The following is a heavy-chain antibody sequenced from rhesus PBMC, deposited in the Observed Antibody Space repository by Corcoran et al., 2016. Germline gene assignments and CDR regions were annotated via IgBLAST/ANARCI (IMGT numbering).Heavy chain of an antibody. CDR3: ARYYSGSQGLDF. J-gene: IGHJ3*01. Sequence: QVQLVQSGAEVKKPGTSVRLSCKASGYTFTSYYIHWVRQAPGQVLEWMGWINPSNDNTSSAQKFQGRVTMTRDTSTSTAYMELNSLRSDDTAVYYCARYYSGSQGLDFWGQGLRVTVSS. D-gene: IGHD3-16*01. CDR2: INPSNDNT. V-gene: IGHV1-200*01. CDR1: GYTFTSYY.